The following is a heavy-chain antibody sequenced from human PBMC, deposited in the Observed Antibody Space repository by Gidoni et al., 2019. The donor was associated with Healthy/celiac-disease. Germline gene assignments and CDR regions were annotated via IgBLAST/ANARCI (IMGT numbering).Heavy chain of an antibody. Sequence: QVQLQESGPGLVKPSETLSLTCTVSGASISNYYWSWIRQPAGKGLEWIGRIDTSGGTTYNPSLKSRVSMSGDTSKNHLFLNLRSVTAADTAVYYCARMSMDSYYDSVWGSYREGSFDYWSQGILVTVSP. CDR2: IDTSGGT. D-gene: IGHD3-16*02. CDR3: ARMSMDSYYDSVWGSYREGSFDY. V-gene: IGHV4-4*07. CDR1: GASISNYY. J-gene: IGHJ4*02.